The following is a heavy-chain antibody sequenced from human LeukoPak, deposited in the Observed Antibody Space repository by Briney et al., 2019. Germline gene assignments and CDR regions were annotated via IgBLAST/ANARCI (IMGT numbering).Heavy chain of an antibody. V-gene: IGHV3-23*01. CDR3: ARDIVSYYIDY. Sequence: GASLRLSCAASGFTFSSYAMSWVRQAPGKGLEWVSAISGSGGSTYYADSVKGRFTISRDNSKNMLYLQMNSLRAEDTAVYYCARDIVSYYIDYWGQGTLVTVSS. CDR2: ISGSGGST. J-gene: IGHJ4*02. D-gene: IGHD2-2*02. CDR1: GFTFSSYA.